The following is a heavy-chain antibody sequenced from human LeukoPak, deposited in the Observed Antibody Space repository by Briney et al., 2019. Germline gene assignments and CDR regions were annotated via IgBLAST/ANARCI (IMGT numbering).Heavy chain of an antibody. CDR3: ARDQYYESSGYYTWGGFHI. CDR1: GFTFSNFW. J-gene: IGHJ3*02. CDR2: MRHDGGEK. D-gene: IGHD3-22*01. Sequence: PGGSLRLSCAASGFTFSNFWMNWVRQAPGKGLEWVANMRHDGGEKYYVGAVEGRFTISRDNAKNSLYLQINSLRAEDTAVYFCARDQYYESSGYYTWGGFHIWGQGTKVTVSS. V-gene: IGHV3-7*01.